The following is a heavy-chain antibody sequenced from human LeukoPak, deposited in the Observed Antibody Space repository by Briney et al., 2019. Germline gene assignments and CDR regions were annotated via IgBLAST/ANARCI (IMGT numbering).Heavy chain of an antibody. J-gene: IGHJ4*02. CDR2: ISYDGSNK. D-gene: IGHD3-3*01. V-gene: IGHV3-30*19. Sequence: GGSLRLSCAASGFTFRSYGMHWVRQAPGKGLEGVAVISYDGSNKYYADSVKGRFTISRDNSKNTLYLQMNSLRAEDTAVYYCARETTIFGVALDYWGQGTLVTVSS. CDR1: GFTFRSYG. CDR3: ARETTIFGVALDY.